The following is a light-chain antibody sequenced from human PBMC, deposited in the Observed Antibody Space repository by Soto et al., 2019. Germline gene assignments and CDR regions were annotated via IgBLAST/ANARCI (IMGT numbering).Light chain of an antibody. J-gene: IGKJ1*01. CDR1: QSVSGH. Sequence: EIELTQSPGTLSLSPGERVTLSCRASQSVSGHLAWYQQKPGQAPRLLIYGASSRATGIPDRFSGSGSGTDFTITITRLEHEDFAVYYCQHYGSSLWTFGQGTKVEIK. CDR3: QHYGSSLWT. CDR2: GAS. V-gene: IGKV3-20*01.